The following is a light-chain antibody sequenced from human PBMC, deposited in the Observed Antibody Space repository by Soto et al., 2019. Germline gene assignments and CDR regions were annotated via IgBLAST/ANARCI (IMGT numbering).Light chain of an antibody. CDR3: QQSYSTPWT. V-gene: IGKV1-39*01. CDR2: AAS. CDR1: QSISSY. Sequence: DIQITQSQSSLSASVGDRVTITCRSSQSISSYLNWYPEKPGKAPKLLIYAASSLQSWVPSRFRGSGSGTDFTLTISSLQPEDFATYYCQQSYSTPWTFGQGTKVDIK. J-gene: IGKJ1*01.